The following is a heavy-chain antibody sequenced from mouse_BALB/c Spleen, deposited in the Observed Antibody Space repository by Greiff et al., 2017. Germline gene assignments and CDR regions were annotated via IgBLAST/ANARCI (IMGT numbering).Heavy chain of an antibody. CDR2: ISYSGST. Sequence: DVKLQESGPSLVKPSQTLSLTCSVTGDSITSGYWNWIRKFPGNKLEYMGYISYSGSTYYNPSLKSRISITRDTSKNQYYLQLNSVTTEDTATYYCARSITTVVARYFDVWGAGTTVTVSS. CDR3: ARSITTVVARYFDV. D-gene: IGHD1-1*01. V-gene: IGHV3-8*02. CDR1: GDSITSGY. J-gene: IGHJ1*01.